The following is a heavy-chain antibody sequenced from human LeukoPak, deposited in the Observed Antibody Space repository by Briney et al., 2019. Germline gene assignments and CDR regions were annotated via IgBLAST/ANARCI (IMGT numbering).Heavy chain of an antibody. Sequence: GASVKVSCKASGYTFTSYGISWVRQAPGQGLEWMGWINAYNGNTNYAQKLQGRVTMTTDTSTSTAYMELRSLRSDDTAVYYCARVAEEYYYDSSGYYYYFDYWGQGTLVTVSS. CDR1: GYTFTSYG. V-gene: IGHV1-18*01. CDR2: INAYNGNT. CDR3: ARVAEEYYYDSSGYYYYFDY. J-gene: IGHJ4*02. D-gene: IGHD3-22*01.